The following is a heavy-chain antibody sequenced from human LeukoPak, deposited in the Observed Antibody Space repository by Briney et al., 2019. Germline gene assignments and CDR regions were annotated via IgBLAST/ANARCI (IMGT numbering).Heavy chain of an antibody. CDR2: IRSDGTT. CDR1: GDSMGNYY. CDR3: ARSTGFYTTYYMDV. D-gene: IGHD3-22*01. Sequence: SETLSLTCTVSGDSMGNYYWNWLRQPAGKGLERIGRIRSDGTTYANPSLESAVTMSVDTSNNHISLRLSSATAADTAVYYCARSTGFYTTYYMDVWGKGTTVTVSS. V-gene: IGHV4-4*07. J-gene: IGHJ6*03.